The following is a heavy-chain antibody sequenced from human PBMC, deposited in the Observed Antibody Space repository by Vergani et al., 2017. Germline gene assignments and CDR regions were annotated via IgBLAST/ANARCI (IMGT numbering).Heavy chain of an antibody. J-gene: IGHJ4*02. CDR3: ASGDYGILTDYEN. Sequence: QVQVVQSGAEVKKSGASVKVSCKTSGYTFSNYYMHWVRQAPGQGLEWMGIINPSGGHTNYAQKLQGRVTMTRYTSTITVYIELSSLRDEDAAIYYCASGDYGILTDYENWGQGTLVTVSA. D-gene: IGHD3-9*01. V-gene: IGHV1-46*03. CDR1: GYTFSNYY. CDR2: INPSGGHT.